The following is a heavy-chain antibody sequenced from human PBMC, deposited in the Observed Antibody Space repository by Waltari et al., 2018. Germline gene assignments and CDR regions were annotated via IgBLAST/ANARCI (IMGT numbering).Heavy chain of an antibody. CDR3: ASGGAAAEGY. J-gene: IGHJ4*02. CDR2: ISYDGNKK. CDR1: GFTFSNYG. Sequence: QVQLVESGGGVVQPGRSLRLSCAASGFTFSNYGMHWVRQAPGKGLGWVADISYDGNKKYYADSVKGRFNISRDNSKNTLYLQLNSLRSEDTAVYYCASGGAAAEGYWGQGTLVTVSS. V-gene: IGHV3-30*03. D-gene: IGHD6-13*01.